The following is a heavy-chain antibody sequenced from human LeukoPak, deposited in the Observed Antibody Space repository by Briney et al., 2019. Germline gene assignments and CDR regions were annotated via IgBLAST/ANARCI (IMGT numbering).Heavy chain of an antibody. CDR3: ARGGSGEGY. CDR2: INYSGST. D-gene: IGHD3-10*01. J-gene: IGHJ4*02. V-gene: IGHV4-31*03. CDR1: GGSISSGAHY. Sequence: PSQTLSLTCTVSGGSISSGAHYWSWIRQHPGKGLEWIGYINYSGSTYYNPSLKSRVTISVDTSKNQFSLKLSSVTAADTAVYYCARGGSGEGYWGQGTLVTVSS.